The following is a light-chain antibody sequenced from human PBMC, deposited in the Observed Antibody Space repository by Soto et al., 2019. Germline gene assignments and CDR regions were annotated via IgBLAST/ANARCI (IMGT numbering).Light chain of an antibody. CDR2: GAS. CDR3: RQYVSSGLT. Sequence: EIVLTQSPGTLSLSPGERATLSCRASQSVSSSYLAGYQQKPGQAPRLLIYGASSRPTGIPDRFRGRLSGTAVTVTISSVGPEDVSVYYCRQYVSSGLTVGGGTNVRIK. V-gene: IGKV3-20*01. CDR1: QSVSSSY. J-gene: IGKJ4*02.